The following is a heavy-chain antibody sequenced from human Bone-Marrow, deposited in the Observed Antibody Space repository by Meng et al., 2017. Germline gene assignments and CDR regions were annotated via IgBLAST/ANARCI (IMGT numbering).Heavy chain of an antibody. CDR1: GFTFSNYA. J-gene: IGHJ4*02. Sequence: LVESGGGPVQPRRSLRLSCAASGFTFSNYAMTWVLQAPGKGLECVATIRDDGDITWYADSVRGRFTISRDNAKNSLYLQMNSLRAEDTAVYFCARGRYDYGEYWGQGTLVTVSS. D-gene: IGHD3-9*01. CDR2: IRDDGDIT. V-gene: IGHV3-23*04. CDR3: ARGRYDYGEY.